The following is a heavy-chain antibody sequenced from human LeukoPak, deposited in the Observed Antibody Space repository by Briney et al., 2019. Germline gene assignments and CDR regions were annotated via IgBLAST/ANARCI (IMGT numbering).Heavy chain of an antibody. V-gene: IGHV3-9*01. J-gene: IGHJ6*04. CDR1: GFTFDDYA. CDR2: ISWNSGRI. D-gene: IGHD3-16*01. Sequence: PGGSLRLSCAVSGFTFDDYAMHWVRQGPGKGLEWVSGISWNSGRIGYADSVKGRFTISRDNAENSLYLQMNSLRAEDTAVYYCVRESSVWVGPGIGRPLDVWGKGTAVTVSS. CDR3: VRESSVWVGPGIGRPLDV.